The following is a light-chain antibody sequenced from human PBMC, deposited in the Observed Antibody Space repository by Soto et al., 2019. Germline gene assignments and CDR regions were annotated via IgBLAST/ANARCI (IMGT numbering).Light chain of an antibody. CDR1: NSNLGAGYD. V-gene: IGLV1-40*01. Sequence: SLLTQPPSVSGAPGQRVTISCTGNNSNLGAGYDVHWYQQLPGAAPKLVIFGNRNRPSGVPERFSGSKSGTSASLAITGLQAEDEADYYCQAYDDSLTAFVVGGGTKVTVL. CDR2: GNR. CDR3: QAYDDSLTAFV. J-gene: IGLJ3*02.